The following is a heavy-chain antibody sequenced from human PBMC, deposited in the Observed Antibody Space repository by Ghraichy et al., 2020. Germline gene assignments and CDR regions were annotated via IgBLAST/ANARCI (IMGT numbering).Heavy chain of an antibody. J-gene: IGHJ6*02. CDR3: ARGSSVVRFYYYDGMDV. V-gene: IGHV3-48*02. CDR2: ITSSSSYI. D-gene: IGHD4-23*01. Sequence: GESLNISFVGSGFTFSSYSMNWVRQSPGKGLEWVSYITSSSSYISYADSVKGRFTISRNNAQNSLYLQMNSLRDEDTGVYYCARGSSVVRFYYYDGMDVWGQGTTVTVSS. CDR1: GFTFSSYS.